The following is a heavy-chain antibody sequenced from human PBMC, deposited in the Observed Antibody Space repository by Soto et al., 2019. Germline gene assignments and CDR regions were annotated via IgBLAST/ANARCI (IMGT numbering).Heavy chain of an antibody. D-gene: IGHD6-19*01. CDR3: ARDLYFIEVSGVFDY. CDR2: ISAYNGKT. CDR1: GYGFASYG. V-gene: IGHV1-18*01. Sequence: GASVKVSCKASGYGFASYGISWVRQAPGQGLEWMGWISAYNGKTNYTEKFQGRVTMTTDTSTSTAYMELRSLRSDDTAVYYCARDLYFIEVSGVFDYWGQGPPVTFSS. J-gene: IGHJ4*02.